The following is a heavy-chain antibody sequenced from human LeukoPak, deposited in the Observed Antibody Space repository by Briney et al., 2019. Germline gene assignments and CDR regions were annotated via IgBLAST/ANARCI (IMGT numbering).Heavy chain of an antibody. Sequence: GESLKISCKCSGYSFTSYWIGWVRQMPGKGLGWMGIIYPGDSDTRYSPSFHGQVTISADKSISTAYLQWSSLKASDTAMYYCARLSAGTEAYYFDYWGQGTLVTVSS. CDR3: ARLSAGTEAYYFDY. CDR2: IYPGDSDT. CDR1: GYSFTSYW. J-gene: IGHJ4*02. D-gene: IGHD6-13*01. V-gene: IGHV5-51*01.